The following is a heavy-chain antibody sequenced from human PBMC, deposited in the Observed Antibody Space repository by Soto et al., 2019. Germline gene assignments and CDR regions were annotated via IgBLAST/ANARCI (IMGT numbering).Heavy chain of an antibody. CDR3: ARELESDYVWGSYRYVDY. CDR1: GFTFSDYY. D-gene: IGHD3-16*02. V-gene: IGHV3-11*01. J-gene: IGHJ4*02. CDR2: ISSSGSTI. Sequence: QVQLVESGGGLVKPGGSLRLSCAASGFTFSDYYMSWIRQAPGKGLEWVSYISSSGSTIYYADSVKGRFTISRDNAKNSLYLQMNSLGAEDTAVYYCARELESDYVWGSYRYVDYWGQGTLVTVSS.